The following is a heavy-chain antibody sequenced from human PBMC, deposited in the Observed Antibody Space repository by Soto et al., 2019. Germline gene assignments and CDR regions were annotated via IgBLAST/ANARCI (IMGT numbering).Heavy chain of an antibody. J-gene: IGHJ6*02. Sequence: GGSLRLSCAASGFTFSSYSMNWVRQAPGKGLEWVSYISSSSSTIYYADSVKGRFTISRDNAKNSLYLQMNSLRTEDTAVYYCAKGSSSVYYYYYGIDVWGQGTTVTVSS. CDR2: ISSSSSTI. V-gene: IGHV3-48*01. CDR1: GFTFSSYS. D-gene: IGHD6-6*01. CDR3: AKGSSSVYYYYYGIDV.